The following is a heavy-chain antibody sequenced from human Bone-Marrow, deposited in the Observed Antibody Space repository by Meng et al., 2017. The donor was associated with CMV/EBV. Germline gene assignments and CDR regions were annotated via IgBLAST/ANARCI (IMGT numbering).Heavy chain of an antibody. CDR3: SRGGDRVAAAGFGY. CDR2: ISSSSSYI. Sequence: GESLKISCAASGFTFSIYWMHWVRQAPGKGLEWVSSISSSSSYIYYADSVKGRFTISRDNAKNTLYLQMNSLRAEETAVYYCSRGGDRVAAAGFGYWGQGTLVTVSS. CDR1: GFTFSIYW. D-gene: IGHD6-13*01. V-gene: IGHV3-21*01. J-gene: IGHJ4*02.